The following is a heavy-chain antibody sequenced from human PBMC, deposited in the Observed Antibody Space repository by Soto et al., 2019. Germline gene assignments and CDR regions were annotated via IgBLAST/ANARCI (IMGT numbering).Heavy chain of an antibody. CDR1: GFTFINYN. V-gene: IGHV3-48*02. J-gene: IGHJ6*02. CDR2: ISSRSSTI. CDR3: ARDCGKGYGMDV. Sequence: VQLVESGGGLVRPGGSLRLSCVASGFTFINYNMNWVRQAPGKGLEWVSYISSRSSTIYYADSVKGRFTISRDNAKNSLYLQINSLRDGDTAVYYCARDCGKGYGMDVWGQGATVTVSS.